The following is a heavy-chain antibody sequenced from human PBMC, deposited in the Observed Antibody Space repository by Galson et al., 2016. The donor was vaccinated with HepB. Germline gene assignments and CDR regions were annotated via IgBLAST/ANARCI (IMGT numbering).Heavy chain of an antibody. D-gene: IGHD2-15*01. CDR3: ARDYYGNSNFATGMDV. V-gene: IGHV3-30-3*01. J-gene: IGHJ6*02. Sequence: SLRLSCAASGFTFSNHVIHWVRQAPGKGLEWVAMISYDGSNKYHADSVKGRLTISRDNFKNTLYLQMNSLRHEDTAVYYCARDYYGNSNFATGMDVWGQGTTVTVAS. CDR2: ISYDGSNK. CDR1: GFTFSNHV.